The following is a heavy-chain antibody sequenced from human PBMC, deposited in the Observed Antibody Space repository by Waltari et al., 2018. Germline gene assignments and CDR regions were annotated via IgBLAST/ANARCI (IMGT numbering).Heavy chain of an antibody. Sequence: QLQLQESGPGLVKPSETLSLTCTVSGGSLYSSSYSWGWIRQPPGKGLEWIGSNFYSGSTYFNPSLKSRVTMSVTTSKKQFPLRLSSVTAADTALYYCARGQDYYDNSGSGYWGQGTLVTVSS. CDR1: GGSLYSSSYS. D-gene: IGHD3-22*01. CDR2: NFYSGST. V-gene: IGHV4-39*07. CDR3: ARGQDYYDNSGSGY. J-gene: IGHJ4*02.